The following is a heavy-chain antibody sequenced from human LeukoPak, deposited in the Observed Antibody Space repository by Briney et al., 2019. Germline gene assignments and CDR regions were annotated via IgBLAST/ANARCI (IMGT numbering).Heavy chain of an antibody. CDR1: GYTFTGYY. D-gene: IGHD4-17*01. CDR3: ATADYGDYRASAY. Sequence: APVKVSCKASGYTFTGYYMHWVRQAPGQGLEWMGWINPNSGGTNYAQKFQGRVTMTRDTSISTAYMELSRLRSDDTAVYYCATADYGDYRASAYWGQGTLVTVSS. CDR2: INPNSGGT. J-gene: IGHJ4*02. V-gene: IGHV1-2*02.